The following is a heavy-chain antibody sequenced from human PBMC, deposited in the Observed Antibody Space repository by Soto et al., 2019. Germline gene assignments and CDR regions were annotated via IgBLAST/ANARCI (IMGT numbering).Heavy chain of an antibody. CDR1: GGSISSSSYY. J-gene: IGHJ6*02. D-gene: IGHD6-13*01. CDR3: AKLTSSSWSGYYYGMDV. CDR2: IYYSGST. V-gene: IGHV4-39*01. Sequence: PSETLSLTCTVSGGSISSSSYYWGWIRQPPGKGLEWIGSIYYSGSTYYNTSLKSRVTISVDTSKNQFSLKLSSVTAADTAVYYCAKLTSSSWSGYYYGMDVWGQGTTVTVSS.